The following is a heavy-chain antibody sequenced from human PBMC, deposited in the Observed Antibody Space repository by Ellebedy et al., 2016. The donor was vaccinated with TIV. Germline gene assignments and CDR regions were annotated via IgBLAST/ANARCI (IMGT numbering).Heavy chain of an antibody. CDR3: ARAPSVDPRMDV. CDR1: GYTFTSYY. CDR2: INPTAGST. Sequence: AASVKVSCKASGYTFTSYYMHWVRQAPGQGLEWMGIINPTAGSTSSAQKFQGRVTMTSDTSTRTVYMELSSLRSEDTAVYYCARAPSVDPRMDVWGQGTTVTVSS. J-gene: IGHJ6*02. V-gene: IGHV1-46*01. D-gene: IGHD6-19*01.